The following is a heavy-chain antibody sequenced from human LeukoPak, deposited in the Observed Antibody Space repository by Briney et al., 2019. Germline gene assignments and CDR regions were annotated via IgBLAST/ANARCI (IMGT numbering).Heavy chain of an antibody. D-gene: IGHD3-10*01. V-gene: IGHV3-23*01. CDR2: ISGSGGST. Sequence: PGGSLRLSCAASGFTFSSYAMSWVRQAPGKGLEWVSAISGSGGSTYYADSVKGRFTISRDNTKNTLYLQMNSLRAEDTAVYYCATSSFRITMVRGVIIQSFDYWGQGTLVTVSS. CDR3: ATSSFRITMVRGVIIQSFDY. J-gene: IGHJ4*02. CDR1: GFTFSSYA.